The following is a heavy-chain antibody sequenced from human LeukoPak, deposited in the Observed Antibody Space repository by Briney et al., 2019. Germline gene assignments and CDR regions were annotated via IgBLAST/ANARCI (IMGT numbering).Heavy chain of an antibody. CDR3: AKHLIEYSSSCFDH. V-gene: IGHV3-23*01. Sequence: GGSLRLSCAASAFTFCSYAMSWVRQAPGKGLEGVSTISGSGSSTYYADSVKGRFTISRDNSKNTLYLQMNSLRAEDTAVYYCAKHLIEYSSSCFDHWGQGTLVTVSS. D-gene: IGHD6-6*01. CDR2: ISGSGSST. J-gene: IGHJ4*02. CDR1: AFTFCSYA.